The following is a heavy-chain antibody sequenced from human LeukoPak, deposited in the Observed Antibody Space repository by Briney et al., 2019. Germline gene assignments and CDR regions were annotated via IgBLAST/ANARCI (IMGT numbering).Heavy chain of an antibody. CDR3: ARGVVKTHPYYFDY. V-gene: IGHV3-21*01. Sequence: GGSLRLSCAASGSTFSSYSINWVRQAPGKGLEWVSSISSSSSYIYCADSVKGRFTISRDNAKNSLYLQMNSLRAEDTAVYYCARGVVKTHPYYFDYWGQGTLVTVSS. CDR2: ISSSSSYI. J-gene: IGHJ4*02. CDR1: GSTFSSYS. D-gene: IGHD2-2*01.